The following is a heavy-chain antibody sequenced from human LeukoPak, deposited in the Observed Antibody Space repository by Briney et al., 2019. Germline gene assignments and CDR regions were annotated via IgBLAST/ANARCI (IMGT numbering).Heavy chain of an antibody. D-gene: IGHD2-2*01. J-gene: IGHJ6*02. Sequence: SVKVSCKASGFTFTSSAMQWVRQARGQRLEWIGWIVVGSGNTNYAQKFQERVTITRDMSTSTAYMELSSLRSEDTVVYYCAARQYQLQNRGYYYYGMDVWGQGTTVTVSS. CDR1: GFTFTSSA. CDR2: IVVGSGNT. CDR3: AARQYQLQNRGYYYYGMDV. V-gene: IGHV1-58*02.